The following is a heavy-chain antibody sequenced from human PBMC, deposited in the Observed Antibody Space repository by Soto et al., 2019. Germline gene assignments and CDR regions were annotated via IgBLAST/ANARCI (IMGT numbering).Heavy chain of an antibody. D-gene: IGHD3-10*01. CDR3: ARDLGGAGSY. CDR1: GFTFSNYW. CDR2: LNRDGSRT. J-gene: IGHJ4*02. V-gene: IGHV3-74*01. Sequence: AQLVESGGGLVQPGGSLRLSCAASGFTFSNYWMHWVRQVPGQGPVWVSRLNRDGSRTDYADSVRGRFTIFRDNARNTLYLQMNSLRAEDTAMYSCARDLGGAGSYWGQGTLVTVS.